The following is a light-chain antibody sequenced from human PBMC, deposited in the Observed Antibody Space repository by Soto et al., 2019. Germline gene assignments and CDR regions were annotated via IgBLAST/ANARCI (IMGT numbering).Light chain of an antibody. Sequence: EIVVTQSPRTLSWSPGDRVTXSCRXSQSVRSTYLVWYQHKLFQSPMFLIYDASIIATSIPYIFSSGWSEADFNLTISSMPAEDFAVSYCQQYNNSGPVAFAPGTKVDIK. V-gene: IGKV3-20*01. CDR1: QSVRSTY. CDR3: QQYNNSGPVA. J-gene: IGKJ3*01. CDR2: DAS.